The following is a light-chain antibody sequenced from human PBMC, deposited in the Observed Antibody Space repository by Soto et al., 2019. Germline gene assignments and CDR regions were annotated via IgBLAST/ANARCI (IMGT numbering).Light chain of an antibody. J-gene: IGKJ4*02. V-gene: IGKV4-1*01. CDR2: WAS. CDR3: QQYYSSLLT. Sequence: DIVMTQSPDSLAVSLGERATIYCKSSQSILFNSNNKNYLAWYQQKPGQPPKLLIYWASTRESGVPDRFSGSWSGTDFTLTITSLQAEDVAVYYCQQYYSSLLTFGGGTKVEIK. CDR1: QSILFNSNNKNY.